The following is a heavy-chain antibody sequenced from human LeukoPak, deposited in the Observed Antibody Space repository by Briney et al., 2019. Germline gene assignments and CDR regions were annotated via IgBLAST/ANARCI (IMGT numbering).Heavy chain of an antibody. Sequence: GGSLRLSCAASGFTFSRYSVNWVRQAPGKGLEWVSYISSSSSTIYYADSVKGRFTISRDNAKNSLYLQMNSLRAEDTAVYYCARHGSITMVRGRLRYYYMDVWGKGTTVTISS. V-gene: IGHV3-48*01. J-gene: IGHJ6*03. CDR3: ARHGSITMVRGRLRYYYMDV. CDR2: ISSSSSTI. CDR1: GFTFSRYS. D-gene: IGHD3-10*01.